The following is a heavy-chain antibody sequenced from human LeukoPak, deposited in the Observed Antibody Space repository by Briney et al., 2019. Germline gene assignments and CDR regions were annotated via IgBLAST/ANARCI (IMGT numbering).Heavy chain of an antibody. CDR2: ISSSSSTI. CDR3: ARENSSSSRYGMDV. J-gene: IGHJ6*02. D-gene: IGHD6-13*01. V-gene: IGHV3-48*04. CDR1: GFTFSSYS. Sequence: GGSLRLSCAASGFTFSSYSMNWVRQAPGKGLEWVSYISSSSSTIYYADSVKGRFTISRDNAKNSLYLQMNSLRAEDTAVYYCARENSSSSRYGMDVWGQGTTVTVSS.